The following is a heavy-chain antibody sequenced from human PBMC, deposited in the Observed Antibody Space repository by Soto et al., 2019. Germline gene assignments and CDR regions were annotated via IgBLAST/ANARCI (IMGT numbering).Heavy chain of an antibody. CDR3: ARESRITMVRGVDNWFDP. D-gene: IGHD3-10*01. CDR1: GGSISSYY. Sequence: QVQLQESGPGLVKPSETLSLTCTVSGGSISSYYWSWIRQPPGKGLEWIGYIYYSGSTNYNPSLNSRVTISVDTSKNQFSLKLSSVTAADTAVYYCARESRITMVRGVDNWFDPWGQGTLVTVSS. CDR2: IYYSGST. J-gene: IGHJ5*02. V-gene: IGHV4-59*01.